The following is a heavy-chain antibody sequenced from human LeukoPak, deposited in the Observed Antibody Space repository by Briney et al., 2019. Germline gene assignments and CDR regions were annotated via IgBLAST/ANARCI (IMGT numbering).Heavy chain of an antibody. CDR1: GGSISSYY. CDR3: ARDRSECSSTSCLYYYYYGMDV. J-gene: IGHJ6*02. V-gene: IGHV4-59*01. Sequence: PSETLSLTCTVSGGSISSYYWSWIRQPPGKGLEWIGYIYYSGSTNYNPSLKSRVTISVDTSKNQFSLKLSSVTAADAAVYYCARDRSECSSTSCLYYYYYGMDVWGQGTTVTVSS. D-gene: IGHD2-2*01. CDR2: IYYSGST.